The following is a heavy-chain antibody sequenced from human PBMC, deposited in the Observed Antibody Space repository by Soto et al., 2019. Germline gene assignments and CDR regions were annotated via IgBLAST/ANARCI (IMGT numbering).Heavy chain of an antibody. CDR3: TRMAMGYSSGYQIDY. Sequence: PGGSLRLSCTAFGFTFGDYAMSWVRQAPGKGLEWVGFIRSKAYGGTTEYAASVKGRFTISRDDSKSIAYLQMNSLKTEDTAVYYCTRMAMGYSSGYQIDYWGQGTLVTVSS. J-gene: IGHJ4*02. D-gene: IGHD3-22*01. CDR1: GFTFGDYA. CDR2: IRSKAYGGTT. V-gene: IGHV3-49*04.